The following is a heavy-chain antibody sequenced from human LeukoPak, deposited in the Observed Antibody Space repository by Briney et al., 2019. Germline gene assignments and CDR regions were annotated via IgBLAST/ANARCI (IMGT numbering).Heavy chain of an antibody. CDR2: ISGSGGST. D-gene: IGHD1-14*01. Sequence: GGSLRLSCAASGFTFSNAWMSWVRQAPGKGLEWVSAISGSGGSTYYADSVKGRFTISRDNSKNTLYLQMNSLRAEDTAVYYCAKDPTGKDDYWGQGTLVTVSS. CDR3: AKDPTGKDDY. J-gene: IGHJ4*02. CDR1: GFTFSNAW. V-gene: IGHV3-23*01.